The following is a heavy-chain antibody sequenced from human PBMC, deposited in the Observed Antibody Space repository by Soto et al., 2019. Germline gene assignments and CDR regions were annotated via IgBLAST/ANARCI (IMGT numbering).Heavy chain of an antibody. CDR1: GGSISSSDW. CDR2: IYHSVNT. D-gene: IGHD2-15*01. CDR3: ARAGRGYCSGVSCYSGPYGMDV. V-gene: IGHV4-4*02. J-gene: IGHJ6*02. Sequence: SETLSLTCAISGGSISSSDWWSWVRQPPGKGLEWIGQIYHSVNTNYNPSLESRVTISVDKSKNQFSLKLSSVTAADTAVYYCARAGRGYCSGVSCYSGPYGMDVWGQGTTVTVS.